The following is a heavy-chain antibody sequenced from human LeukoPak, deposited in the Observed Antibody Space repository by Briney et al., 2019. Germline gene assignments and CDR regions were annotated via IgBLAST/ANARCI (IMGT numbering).Heavy chain of an antibody. Sequence: SETLSLTCTVSGGSISSYYWSWIRQPPGKGLEWIGYIYYSGSTNYNPSLKSRVTISVDTSKNQFSLKLSSVTAADTTVYYCAREAYCGGDCYSDYFDYWGQGTLVTVSS. V-gene: IGHV4-59*01. D-gene: IGHD2-21*02. J-gene: IGHJ4*02. CDR1: GGSISSYY. CDR3: AREAYCGGDCYSDYFDY. CDR2: IYYSGST.